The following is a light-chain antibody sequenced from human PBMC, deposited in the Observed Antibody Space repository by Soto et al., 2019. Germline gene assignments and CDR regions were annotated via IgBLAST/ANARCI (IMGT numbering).Light chain of an antibody. V-gene: IGLV2-8*01. CDR1: SSDVGGYNY. Sequence: LTQPPSASGSPGQSVTISCTGTSSDVGGYNYVSWYQQHPGKAPKLMIYEVSKRPSGVPDRFSGSKSGNTASLTVSGLQAEDEADYYCSSYAGSDNLVFGGGTKLTVL. CDR3: SSYAGSDNLV. CDR2: EVS. J-gene: IGLJ2*01.